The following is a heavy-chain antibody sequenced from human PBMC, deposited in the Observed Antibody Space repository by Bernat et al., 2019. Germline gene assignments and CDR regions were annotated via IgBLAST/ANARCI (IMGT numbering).Heavy chain of an antibody. CDR2: MYSGGST. Sequence: EVQLVESGGGLVQPGGSVGLSCAASGLTVSAKYMSLVRQAPGKGLEWVSVMYSGGSTFYADSVKGRFTISRDHSKNTLYLEMNSLRAEDTAVYYCARHYLAFDIWGQGKMVTVSS. CDR1: GLTVSAKY. J-gene: IGHJ3*02. CDR3: ARHYLAFDI. V-gene: IGHV3-66*04.